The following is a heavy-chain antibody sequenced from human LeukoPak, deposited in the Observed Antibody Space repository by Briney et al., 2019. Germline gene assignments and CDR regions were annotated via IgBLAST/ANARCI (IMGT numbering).Heavy chain of an antibody. CDR2: ISSSGSTI. CDR1: GFTFSSYE. CDR3: ARSTGWAAGTRSPFDY. D-gene: IGHD6-13*01. Sequence: GGSLRLSCAASGFTFSSYEMNWVRQAPGKGLEWVSYISSSGSTIYYADSVKGRFTISRDNAKNSLYLQMNSLRAEDTALYYCARSTGWAAGTRSPFDYWGQGTLVTVSS. J-gene: IGHJ4*02. V-gene: IGHV3-48*03.